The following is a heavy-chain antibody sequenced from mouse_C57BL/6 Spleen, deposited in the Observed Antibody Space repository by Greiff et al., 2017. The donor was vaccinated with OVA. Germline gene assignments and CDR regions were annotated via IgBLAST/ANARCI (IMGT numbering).Heavy chain of an antibody. V-gene: IGHV1-82*01. J-gene: IGHJ2*01. CDR2: IYPGDGDT. Sequence: VQLQQSGPELVKPGASVKISCKASGYAFSSSWMNWVKQRPGKGLEWIGRIYPGDGDTNYNGKFKGKATLTADKSSSTAYMQLSSLTSEDSAVYFCARAVGNYADYWGQGTTLTVSA. CDR1: GYAFSSSW. D-gene: IGHD2-1*01. CDR3: ARAVGNYADY.